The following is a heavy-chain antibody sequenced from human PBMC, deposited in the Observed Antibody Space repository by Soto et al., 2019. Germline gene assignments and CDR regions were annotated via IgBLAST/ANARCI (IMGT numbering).Heavy chain of an antibody. V-gene: IGHV3-23*01. CDR2: ISGSGGST. D-gene: IGHD3-22*01. J-gene: IGHJ4*02. CDR1: GFTFSSYA. CDR3: AKDWVPNYYDSSGYG. Sequence: QTGGSLRLSCAASGFTFSSYAMSWVRQAPGKGLEWVSAISGSGGSTYYADSVKGRFTTSRDNSKNTLYLQMNSLRAEDTAVYYCAKDWVPNYYDSSGYGWGQGTLVTVSS.